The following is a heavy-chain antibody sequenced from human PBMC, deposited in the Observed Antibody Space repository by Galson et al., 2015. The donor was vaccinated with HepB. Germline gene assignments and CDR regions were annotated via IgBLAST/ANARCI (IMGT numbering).Heavy chain of an antibody. CDR3: ASLEMTTISP. CDR1: GYTFTSHY. J-gene: IGHJ5*02. Sequence: SVKVSCKAFGYTFTSHYMHWVRQAPGQGLEWMGIINPNGGSKSYAQKFQGRVTMTSDTSTSTVYMELNSLRSEDTAVYYRASLEMTTISPWGQGTLVTVSS. D-gene: IGHD5-24*01. V-gene: IGHV1-46*03. CDR2: INPNGGSK.